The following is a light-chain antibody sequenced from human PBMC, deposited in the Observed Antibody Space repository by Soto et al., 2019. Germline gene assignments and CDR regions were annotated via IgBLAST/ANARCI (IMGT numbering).Light chain of an antibody. Sequence: QSVLTQPPSASGTPGQRVTISCSGSSSNIGSNYVYWYQQLPGTAPKLLIYSNNQRPSGVPDRFSGSKSGTSASLAISGLQSEDEADYYCAAWDDSLNDNYVFGTGTKLTVL. CDR3: AAWDDSLNDNYV. CDR2: SNN. CDR1: SSNIGSNY. V-gene: IGLV1-44*01. J-gene: IGLJ1*01.